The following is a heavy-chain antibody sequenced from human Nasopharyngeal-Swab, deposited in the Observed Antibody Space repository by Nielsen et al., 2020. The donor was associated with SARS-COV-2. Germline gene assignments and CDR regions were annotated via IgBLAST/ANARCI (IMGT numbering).Heavy chain of an antibody. Sequence: SETLSLTCAVYGGSFSGYYWSWIRQPPGKGLEWIGEINHSGSTNYNPSLKSRVTISVDTSKNQSPLKLSSVTAADTAVYYCAREDTAMGEIFDYWGQGTLVTVSS. CDR2: INHSGST. CDR3: AREDTAMGEIFDY. D-gene: IGHD5-18*01. V-gene: IGHV4-34*01. J-gene: IGHJ4*02. CDR1: GGSFSGYY.